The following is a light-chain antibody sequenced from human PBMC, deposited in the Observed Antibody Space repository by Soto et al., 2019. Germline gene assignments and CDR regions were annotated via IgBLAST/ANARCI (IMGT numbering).Light chain of an antibody. CDR2: KTS. CDR1: QSLVDSDGDTY. Sequence: DIVMTQTPLSSPVTLGQPASISCRSRQSLVDSDGDTYLSWLQQRPGQPPRLLIYKTSSRFSGVPGRFSGSGAGTDFILKISRVEVEDVGVYYCMQATQFPHTFGQGTKLEI. V-gene: IGKV2-24*01. J-gene: IGKJ2*01. CDR3: MQATQFPHT.